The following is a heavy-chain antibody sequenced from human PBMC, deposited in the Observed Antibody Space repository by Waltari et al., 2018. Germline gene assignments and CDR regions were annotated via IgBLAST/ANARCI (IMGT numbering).Heavy chain of an antibody. D-gene: IGHD4-17*01. CDR2: INHSGST. CDR3: ARTGDYGDLYYFDY. V-gene: IGHV4-34*01. Sequence: QVQLQQWGAGLLKPSETLSLTCAVYGGSFSGYYWSWIRQPPGKGLEWLGEINHSGSTNYNPSLKSRVPISVDTSKNQFSLKLSSVTAADTAVYYCARTGDYGDLYYFDYWGQGTLVTVSS. CDR1: GGSFSGYY. J-gene: IGHJ4*02.